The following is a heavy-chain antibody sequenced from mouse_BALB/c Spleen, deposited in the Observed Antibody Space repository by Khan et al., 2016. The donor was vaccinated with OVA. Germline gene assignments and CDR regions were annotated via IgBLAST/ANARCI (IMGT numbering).Heavy chain of an antibody. CDR1: GYSITSDYA. V-gene: IGHV3-2*02. J-gene: IGHJ2*01. Sequence: QLQESGPGLVKPSQSLSLTCTVTGYSITSDYAWNWIRQFPGNKLEWMGFISYSGNTNYNPSHKSRITITRDKSKNQFFLQLNSVTTEDTATYYCARVYGGDFDYWGQGTTLTVSS. CDR2: ISYSGNT. CDR3: ARVYGGDFDY. D-gene: IGHD1-1*01.